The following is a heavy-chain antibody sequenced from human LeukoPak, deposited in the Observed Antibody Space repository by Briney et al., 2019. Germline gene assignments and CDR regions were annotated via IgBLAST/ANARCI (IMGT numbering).Heavy chain of an antibody. Sequence: SQTLSLTCTVSGGSISSGDHYWSWIRQPPGKGLEWIGYLHYSGSTYYGPFLKSRVTMSVDTSQNQFSLKLSSVTAADTAVYYCARGGGHCSGGNCYSLWFDPWGQGTLVTVPS. V-gene: IGHV4-30-4*01. CDR1: GGSISSGDHY. J-gene: IGHJ5*02. D-gene: IGHD2-15*01. CDR3: ARGGGHCSGGNCYSLWFDP. CDR2: LHYSGST.